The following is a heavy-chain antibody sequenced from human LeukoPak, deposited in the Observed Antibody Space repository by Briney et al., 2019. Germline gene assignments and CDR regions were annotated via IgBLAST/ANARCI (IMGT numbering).Heavy chain of an antibody. Sequence: PGGSLRLSCAASGFTFSKYWMLWVRQAPGKGLESVSRINTDGTVTTYADSVKGRFTISRDNAKKSVYLEMTDLRAEDTAVYYCAREASGNYHVFDSWGQGTLVTVSS. CDR3: AREASGNYHVFDS. CDR1: GFTFSKYW. CDR2: INTDGTVT. J-gene: IGHJ4*02. D-gene: IGHD1-26*01. V-gene: IGHV3-74*01.